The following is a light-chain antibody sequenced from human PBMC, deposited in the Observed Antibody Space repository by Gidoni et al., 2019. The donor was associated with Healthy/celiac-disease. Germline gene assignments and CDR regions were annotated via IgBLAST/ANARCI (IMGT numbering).Light chain of an antibody. CDR3: QQYGSSPRIT. Sequence: EIVLTQSPGTLSLSPGARATLSCRASQSVSSSYLAWYQQKPGQAPRILIYGASSRATGIPDRFSGSGSGTDCTLTISRLEPEDFAVYYCQQYGSSPRITFGQGTRLEIK. V-gene: IGKV3-20*01. CDR1: QSVSSSY. J-gene: IGKJ5*01. CDR2: GAS.